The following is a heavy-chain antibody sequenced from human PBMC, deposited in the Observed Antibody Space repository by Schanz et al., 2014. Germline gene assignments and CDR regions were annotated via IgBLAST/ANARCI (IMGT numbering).Heavy chain of an antibody. Sequence: VQLVESGGGVVQPGRSLRLSCAASGFSFSDYWAHWIRHVPGKGLVWVARISSDGSITNYADSVKGRFTISRDNAKNALYLQMNSLRAEDTAVYYCVRDTDYHFDYWGQGTLVTVSS. CDR2: ISSDGSIT. J-gene: IGHJ4*02. V-gene: IGHV3-74*01. CDR1: GFSFSDYW. CDR3: VRDTDYHFDY. D-gene: IGHD4-17*01.